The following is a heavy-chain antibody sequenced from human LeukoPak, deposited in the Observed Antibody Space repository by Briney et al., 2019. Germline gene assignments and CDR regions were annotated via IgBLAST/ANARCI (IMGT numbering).Heavy chain of an antibody. D-gene: IGHD3-3*01. CDR3: GRITIFGVVDY. Sequence: SETLPLTCTVSGGSISTSDYYWTWLRQPPGKGLEWIGSVHYIGTAYSSPSLKSRVTMSVDPSKNQFSLKLTSVTAADTAVYYCGRITIFGVVDYWGQGTLVTVSS. J-gene: IGHJ4*02. V-gene: IGHV4-39*01. CDR2: VHYIGTA. CDR1: GGSISTSDYY.